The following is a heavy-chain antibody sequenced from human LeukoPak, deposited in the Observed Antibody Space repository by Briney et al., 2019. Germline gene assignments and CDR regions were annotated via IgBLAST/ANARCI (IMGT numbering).Heavy chain of an antibody. V-gene: IGHV3-23*01. D-gene: IGHD6-19*01. CDR1: GFAFSSLD. CDR2: ISVDGGGT. J-gene: IGHJ4*02. Sequence: GGSLRLSCAASGFAFSSLDMGWVRQAPGKGLEWVSVISVDGGGTYYADSVKGRFTISRDNSKSTLYLQMNSLRAEDTAVYYCAKDSVGVAGPDYWGQGSLVTVSS. CDR3: AKDSVGVAGPDY.